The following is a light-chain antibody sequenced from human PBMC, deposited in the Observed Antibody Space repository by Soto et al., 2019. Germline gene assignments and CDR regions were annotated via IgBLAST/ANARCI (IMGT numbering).Light chain of an antibody. CDR1: QSIDDY. Sequence: EIVLTQSPATLSLSPGERATLSCRASQSIDDYLAWYQQKPGQAPRLLIYDASKRATGLPARFSGSGSGTDFTLTISSLEPGDFAVYYCHQRSNWPLTFGGGTKVEIK. CDR3: HQRSNWPLT. CDR2: DAS. V-gene: IGKV3-11*01. J-gene: IGKJ4*01.